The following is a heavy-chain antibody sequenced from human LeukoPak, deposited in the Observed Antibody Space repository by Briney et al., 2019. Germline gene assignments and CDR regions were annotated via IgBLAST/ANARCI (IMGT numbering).Heavy chain of an antibody. V-gene: IGHV1-18*01. CDR2: INAYNDNT. D-gene: IGHD3-22*01. CDR1: GYTFTTYG. CDR3: ARVSDYYDTSGYPKGFDP. Sequence: ASVKVSCKASGYTFTTYGISWVRQALGQGLEWMGWINAYNDNTNYAQKFQGRVTMTTDTSTGTAYMELRRLRSDDTAVYYCARVSDYYDTSGYPKGFDPWGQGTLVTVSS. J-gene: IGHJ5*02.